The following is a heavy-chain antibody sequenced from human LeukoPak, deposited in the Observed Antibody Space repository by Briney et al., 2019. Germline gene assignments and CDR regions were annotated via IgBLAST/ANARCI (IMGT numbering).Heavy chain of an antibody. V-gene: IGHV3-21*01. CDR1: GFYFSPSV. D-gene: IGHD1-1*01. CDR3: ARDGSVWSRDY. CDR2: ITAGTTQI. J-gene: IGHJ4*02. Sequence: GGSLRISCAASGFYFSPSVTSWVRQAPGEGLEWVPTITAGTTQIYYADSVKGRFTTSRDDAKTTLYLQLSSLRTEDTAVYYCARDGSVWSRDYWGQGTLVTVSS.